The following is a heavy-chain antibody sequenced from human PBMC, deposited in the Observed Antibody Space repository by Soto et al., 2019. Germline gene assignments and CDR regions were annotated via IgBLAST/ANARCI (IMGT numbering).Heavy chain of an antibody. V-gene: IGHV1-2*02. J-gene: IGHJ5*02. CDR1: GYTFTGYY. Sequence: ASVKVSCKASGYTFTGYYMHWVRQAPGQGLEWMGWINHNSGGTNYAQKFQGRVTMTRDTCISTAYMELSRLRSDDTAVYYCARVRPYYDILTGYYPNWFDPWGQGSLVTVSS. CDR2: INHNSGGT. D-gene: IGHD3-9*01. CDR3: ARVRPYYDILTGYYPNWFDP.